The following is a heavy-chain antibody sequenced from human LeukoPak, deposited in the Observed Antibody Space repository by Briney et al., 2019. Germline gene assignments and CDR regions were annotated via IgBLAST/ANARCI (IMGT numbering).Heavy chain of an antibody. CDR1: GYTFTSYG. CDR2: MNPNSGNT. Sequence: ASVKVSCKASGYTFTSYGISWVRQATGQGLEWMGWMNPNSGNTGYAQKFQGRVTMTRNTSISTAYMELSSLRSEDTAVCYCARGGTVVTPSYYYYMDVWGKGTTVTISS. J-gene: IGHJ6*03. D-gene: IGHD4-23*01. CDR3: ARGGTVVTPSYYYYMDV. V-gene: IGHV1-8*02.